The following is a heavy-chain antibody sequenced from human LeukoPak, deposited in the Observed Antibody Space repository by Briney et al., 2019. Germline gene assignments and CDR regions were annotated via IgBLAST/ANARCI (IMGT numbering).Heavy chain of an antibody. CDR2: IITVFGTA. CDR3: ARAPPYCSGGSCYGDAFDI. D-gene: IGHD2-15*01. J-gene: IGHJ3*02. V-gene: IGHV1-69*13. CDR1: GGTFSSFA. Sequence: ASVKVSCKASGGTFSSFALSWVRQAPGQGLEWMGGIITVFGTANYAQKFQGRVTITADESTSTAYMELSSLRSEDTAVYYCARAPPYCSGGSCYGDAFDIWGHGTMVTVSS.